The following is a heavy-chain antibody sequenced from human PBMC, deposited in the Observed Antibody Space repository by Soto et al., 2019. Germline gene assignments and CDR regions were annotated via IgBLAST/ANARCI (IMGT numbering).Heavy chain of an antibody. V-gene: IGHV1-46*01. CDR3: ARAKKTLNDNGDYTGVDP. D-gene: IGHD4-17*01. CDR1: GYSFTTYN. CDR2: VNPTDGTT. J-gene: IGHJ5*02. Sequence: QVLLVQSGAEVKKPGASVKVSCKTSGYSFTTYNMHWVRQAPGQGLEWMGVVNPTDGTTAFAPKFQGRVAMTRDTSTSTFYMDLSSLISEDTALYYCARAKKTLNDNGDYTGVDPWGQGTLVTVSS.